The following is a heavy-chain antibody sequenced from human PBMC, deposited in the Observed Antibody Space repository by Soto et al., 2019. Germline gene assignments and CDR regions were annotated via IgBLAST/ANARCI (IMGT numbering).Heavy chain of an antibody. Sequence: VGSLGLSCSASGFTFSSYAMSWVRQAPGKWLEWVSAISGSGGSTYYADSVKGGFTISRDNSKNTLYLQMNSLRAEDTDVYYCAKDGGRTYYYGSGSSYYFDYWGQGTLVTVSS. CDR3: AKDGGRTYYYGSGSSYYFDY. D-gene: IGHD3-10*01. V-gene: IGHV3-23*01. CDR1: GFTFSSYA. J-gene: IGHJ4*02. CDR2: ISGSGGST.